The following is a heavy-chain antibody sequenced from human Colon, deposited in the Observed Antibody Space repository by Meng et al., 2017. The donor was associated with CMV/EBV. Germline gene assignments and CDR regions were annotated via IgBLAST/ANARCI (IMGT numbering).Heavy chain of an antibody. CDR2: IKTDGSTT. CDR1: GFTFSNYW. CDR3: VSGLVGTRNY. Sequence: EVQLVGSGGGLVQPGGSLRLSWAVSGFTFSNYWMYWVRETPGKGLVCVARIKTDGSTTEYADSVKGRFTISRDNGRNTLYLQMNSLRGEDTAVYFCVSGLVGTRNYWAQGTLVTVSS. V-gene: IGHV3-74*03. J-gene: IGHJ4*02. D-gene: IGHD1-14*01.